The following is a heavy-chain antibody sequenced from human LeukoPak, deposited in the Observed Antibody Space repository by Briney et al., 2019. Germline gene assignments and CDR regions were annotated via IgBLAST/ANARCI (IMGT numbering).Heavy chain of an antibody. V-gene: IGHV3-48*03. CDR2: ISSSGGTI. CDR3: ARVRSVVVAAGYFDY. D-gene: IGHD2-15*01. Sequence: GGSLRLSCAASGFTFSSYEMNWVRQAPGKGLEWVSYISSSGGTIYYADSVKGRFTISRDNAKNSLYLQMNSLRAEDTAVYYCARVRSVVVAAGYFDYWGQGTLVTVSS. J-gene: IGHJ4*02. CDR1: GFTFSSYE.